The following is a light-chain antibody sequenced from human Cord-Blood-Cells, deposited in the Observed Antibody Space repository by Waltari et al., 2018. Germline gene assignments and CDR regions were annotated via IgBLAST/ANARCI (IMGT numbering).Light chain of an antibody. Sequence: QSALTQPASVSGSPGQSITISCTGTSSDVGGYNYVSWYQQHPGKAPNLMIYDVSKRPSGGSNRFSGSKSGNTASLTIYGLQAEDEADYYCSSYTSSSTWVFGGGTKLTVL. CDR2: DVS. CDR3: SSYTSSSTWV. CDR1: SSDVGGYNY. J-gene: IGLJ3*02. V-gene: IGLV2-14*01.